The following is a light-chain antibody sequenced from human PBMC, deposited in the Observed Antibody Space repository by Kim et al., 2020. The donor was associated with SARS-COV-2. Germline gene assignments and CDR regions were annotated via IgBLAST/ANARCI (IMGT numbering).Light chain of an antibody. Sequence: GQRVTTSCSVTSSNVGLHFVNWYQQLPGTAPKVFIYNDNQRPSGVPDRFSGSRSGTSASLAISGLQSEDEADYYCATWDVSLNGWVFGGGTQLTVL. J-gene: IGLJ3*02. CDR2: NDN. CDR3: ATWDVSLNGWV. CDR1: SSNVGLHF. V-gene: IGLV1-44*01.